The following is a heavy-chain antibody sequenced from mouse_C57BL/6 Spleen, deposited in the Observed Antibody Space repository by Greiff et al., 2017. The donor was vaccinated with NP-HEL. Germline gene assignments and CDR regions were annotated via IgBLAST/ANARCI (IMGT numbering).Heavy chain of an antibody. CDR2: TNPTNGRT. CDR3: ARIKKIVSTYFAD. V-gene: IGHV1S81*02. Sequence: VQLQQSGAELVKAGASVKMSCKASGYTFTSYWMHWVKQRLGQGLEWFAETNPTNGRTYYNEKFKSKDTLTVDKSSSTAYMLLSGRTFEDSAVYSWARIKKIVSTYFADWCQCTALTVSS. J-gene: IGHJ2*01. CDR1: GYTFTSYW. D-gene: IGHD2-5*01.